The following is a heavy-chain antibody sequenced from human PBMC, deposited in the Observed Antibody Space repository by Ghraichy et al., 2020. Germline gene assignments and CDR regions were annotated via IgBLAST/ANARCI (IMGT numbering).Heavy chain of an antibody. V-gene: IGHV3-21*01. Sequence: GGFLRLSCEASGFTFSTYSMNWVRQAPGKRLEWVSSISSTSFYIYYADSLQGRFTISRDNAKNSLYLQMNSLRAEDTAVYYCARDSTNSGTPDYWGQGTLVTVSS. D-gene: IGHD6-13*01. CDR2: ISSTSFYI. CDR3: ARDSTNSGTPDY. CDR1: GFTFSTYS. J-gene: IGHJ4*02.